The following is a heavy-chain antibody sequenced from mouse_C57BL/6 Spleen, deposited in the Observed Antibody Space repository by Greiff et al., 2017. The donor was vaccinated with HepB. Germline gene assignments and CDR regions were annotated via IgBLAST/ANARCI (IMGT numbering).Heavy chain of an antibody. V-gene: IGHV1-52*01. CDR3: ARGKDYSNYGDY. Sequence: QVHVKQPGAELVRPGSSVKLSCKASGYTFTSYWMHWVKQRPIQGLEWIGNIDPSDSETHYNQKFKDKATLTVDKSSSTAYMQLSSLTSEDSAVYYCARGKDYSNYGDYWGQGTTLTVSS. D-gene: IGHD2-5*01. CDR1: GYTFTSYW. J-gene: IGHJ2*01. CDR2: IDPSDSET.